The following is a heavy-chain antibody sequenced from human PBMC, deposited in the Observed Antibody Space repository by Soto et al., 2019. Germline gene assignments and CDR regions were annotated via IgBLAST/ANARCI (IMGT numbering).Heavy chain of an antibody. D-gene: IGHD3-3*01. V-gene: IGHV1-3*01. CDR2: INAGNGNT. CDR3: ARNKVFGVVDAFDI. J-gene: IGHJ3*02. Sequence: ASVKVSCKASGYTFTGYYMHWVRQAPGQRLEWMGWINAGNGNTKYSQKFQGRVTITRDTSASTAYMELSSLRSEDTAVYYCARNKVFGVVDAFDIWGQGTMVTVSS. CDR1: GYTFTGYY.